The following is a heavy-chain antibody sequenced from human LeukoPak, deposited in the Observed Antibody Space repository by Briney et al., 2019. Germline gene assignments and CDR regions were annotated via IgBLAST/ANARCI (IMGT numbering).Heavy chain of an antibody. V-gene: IGHV4-34*01. CDR2: INHSGST. Sequence: SETLSLTCAVYGGSFSGYYWSWIRQPPGKGLEWIGEINHSGSTNYSPSLKSRVTISVDTSKNQFSLKLSSVTAADTAVYYCARHRRSRRYYDSSGYYYWGQGTLVTVSS. J-gene: IGHJ4*02. D-gene: IGHD3-22*01. CDR3: ARHRRSRRYYDSSGYYY. CDR1: GGSFSGYY.